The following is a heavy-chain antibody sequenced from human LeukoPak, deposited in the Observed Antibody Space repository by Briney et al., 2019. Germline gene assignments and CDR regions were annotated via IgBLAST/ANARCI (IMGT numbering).Heavy chain of an antibody. J-gene: IGHJ4*02. CDR3: ARDSGSYWSD. CDR1: GFTFSSYS. CDR2: ISSSSSYI. Sequence: GGSLRLSCAASGFTFSSYSMNWVRQAPGKGLEWVSSISSSSSYIYYANSVKGRFTISRDNAKNSLYLQMNSLRAEDTAVYYCARDSGSYWSDWGQGTLVTVSS. V-gene: IGHV3-21*01. D-gene: IGHD1-26*01.